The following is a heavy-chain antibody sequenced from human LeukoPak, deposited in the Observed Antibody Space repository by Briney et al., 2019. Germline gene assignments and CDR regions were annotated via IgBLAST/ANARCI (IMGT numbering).Heavy chain of an antibody. CDR1: GFTFDDYA. CDR2: ISWNSGSI. CDR3: AKGAYYYDSSGYYWGAFDI. Sequence: GGSLRLSCAASGFTFDDYAMHWVRQAPGKGLEWVSGISWNSGSIGYADSVKGRFTISRDNAKSSLYLQMNSLRAEDMALYYCAKGAYYYDSSGYYWGAFDIWGQGTMVTVSS. D-gene: IGHD3-22*01. J-gene: IGHJ3*02. V-gene: IGHV3-9*03.